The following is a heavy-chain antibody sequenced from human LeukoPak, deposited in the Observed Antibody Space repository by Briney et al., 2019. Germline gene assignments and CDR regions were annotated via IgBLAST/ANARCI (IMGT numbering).Heavy chain of an antibody. CDR3: ARGGEYGSGWYDARRFDY. CDR2: INPNSGGT. D-gene: IGHD6-19*01. J-gene: IGHJ4*02. Sequence: ASVKVSCKASGYTFTGYYMHWVRQAPGQGLEWMGWINPNSGGTNYAQKFQGRVTMTRDTSISTAYMEPSRLRSDDTAVYYCARGGEYGSGWYDARRFDYWGQGTLVTVSS. V-gene: IGHV1-2*02. CDR1: GYTFTGYY.